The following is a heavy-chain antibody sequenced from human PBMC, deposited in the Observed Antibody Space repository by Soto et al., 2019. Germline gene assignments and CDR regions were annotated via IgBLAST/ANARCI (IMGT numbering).Heavy chain of an antibody. CDR1: GFTFSSYS. J-gene: IGHJ6*02. Sequence: GGSLRLSCAASGFTFSSYSMNWVRQAPGKGLGWVSYIDISSSTIYYADSVKGRFTISRDNAKNSLYLQMNSLRDEDTAVYYCARERIIDFGAYYYYGMDVWGQGTTVTVS. D-gene: IGHD3-3*01. V-gene: IGHV3-48*02. CDR3: ARERIIDFGAYYYYGMDV. CDR2: IDISSSTI.